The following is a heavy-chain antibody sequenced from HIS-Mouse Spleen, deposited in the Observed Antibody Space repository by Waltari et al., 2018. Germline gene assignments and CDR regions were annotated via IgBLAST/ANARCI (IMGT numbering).Heavy chain of an antibody. Sequence: QVQLVQSGAEVKKPGASVKVSCKASGYTSTGYYIPCVRQAPGQGLEWMGWINPNRGGTNYAQKFQGRVTMTRDTSISTAYMELSRLRSDDTAVYYCARLVTVGNYYFDYWGQGTLVTVSS. V-gene: IGHV1-2*02. J-gene: IGHJ4*02. CDR3: ARLVTVGNYYFDY. CDR1: GYTSTGYY. D-gene: IGHD4-17*01. CDR2: INPNRGGT.